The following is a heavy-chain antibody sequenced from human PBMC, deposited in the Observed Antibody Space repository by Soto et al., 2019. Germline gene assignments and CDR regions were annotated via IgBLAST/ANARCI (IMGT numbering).Heavy chain of an antibody. CDR2: IWYDGSNK. Sequence: GGSLRLSCAASGFTFSSYGMHWVRQAPGKGLEWVAVIWYDGSNKYYADSVKGRFTISRDNSKNTLYLQMNSLRAEDTAVYYCARDRNAIFGVVTSYYMDVWGKGTTVTVSS. CDR1: GFTFSSYG. D-gene: IGHD3-3*01. CDR3: ARDRNAIFGVVTSYYMDV. J-gene: IGHJ6*03. V-gene: IGHV3-33*01.